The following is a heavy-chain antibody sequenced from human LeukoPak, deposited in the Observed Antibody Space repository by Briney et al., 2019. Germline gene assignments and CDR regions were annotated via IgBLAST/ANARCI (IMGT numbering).Heavy chain of an antibody. CDR2: INTDGSDT. CDR3: ARDGVMSDL. V-gene: IGHV3-74*01. J-gene: IGHJ2*01. Sequence: GGSLRLSCAASGFTFSTYWMYWVRQAPGKGLVWVSQINTDGSDTIYADSVKGRFTISRDNAKSTLYLQMNSLRAEDTAVYYCARDGVMSDLWGRGTLVTVSS. D-gene: IGHD2-21*01. CDR1: GFTFSTYW.